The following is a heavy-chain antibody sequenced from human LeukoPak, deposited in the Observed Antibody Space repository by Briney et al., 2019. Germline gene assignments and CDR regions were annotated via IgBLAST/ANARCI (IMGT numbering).Heavy chain of an antibody. CDR1: GYTFTGYY. D-gene: IGHD2-2*01. CDR3: ASFSRYQLPYYMDV. J-gene: IGHJ6*03. V-gene: IGHV1-2*02. Sequence: SXXVSCKXSGYTFTGYYMHWVRQAPGQGLEWMGWINPNSGGTNYAQKFQGRVTMTRDTSISTAYMELSRLRSDDTAVYYCASFSRYQLPYYMDVWGKGTTVTVSS. CDR2: INPNSGGT.